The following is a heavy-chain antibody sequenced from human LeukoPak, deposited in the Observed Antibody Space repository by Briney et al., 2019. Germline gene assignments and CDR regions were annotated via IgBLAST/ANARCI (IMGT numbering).Heavy chain of an antibody. Sequence: SETLSLTCTVSGGSISSYYWSWIRQPPGKGLEWIGYIYYSGSTNYNPSPKSRVTISVDTSKNQFSLKLSSVTAADTAVYYCARGARWLVDYWGQGTLVTVSS. J-gene: IGHJ4*02. CDR3: ARGARWLVDY. CDR1: GGSISSYY. CDR2: IYYSGST. V-gene: IGHV4-59*01. D-gene: IGHD6-19*01.